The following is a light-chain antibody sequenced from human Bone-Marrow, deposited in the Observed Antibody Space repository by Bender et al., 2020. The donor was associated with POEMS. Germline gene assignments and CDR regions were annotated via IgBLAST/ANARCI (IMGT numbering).Light chain of an antibody. CDR1: SSDVGSYIL. V-gene: IGLV2-14*02. Sequence: QSALTQPASVSGSPGQSILISCTGTSSDVGSYILVSWYQQHPDKAPKLIIYEVSKRPSGVSNRFSGSKSGNTASLTISGLQAEDEADYYCSSYTSSSTFVFGGGTKLTVL. CDR3: SSYTSSSTFV. CDR2: EVS. J-gene: IGLJ2*01.